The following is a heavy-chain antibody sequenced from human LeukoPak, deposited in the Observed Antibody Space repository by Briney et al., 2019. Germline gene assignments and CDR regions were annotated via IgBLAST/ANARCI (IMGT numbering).Heavy chain of an antibody. Sequence: ASVKVSCKASGYTFTSYDINWVRQATGQGLEWMGWMNPNSGNTGYAQKFQGRVTMTRNTSISTAYMELSSLRSEDTAVYYCARGNGVAAATAIDYWGQGTLVAVSS. CDR2: MNPNSGNT. J-gene: IGHJ4*02. CDR1: GYTFTSYD. V-gene: IGHV1-8*02. D-gene: IGHD6-13*01. CDR3: ARGNGVAAATAIDY.